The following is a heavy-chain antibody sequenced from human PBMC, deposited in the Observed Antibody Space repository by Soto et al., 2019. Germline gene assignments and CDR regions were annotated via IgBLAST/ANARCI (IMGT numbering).Heavy chain of an antibody. CDR3: ARAYDFWSGQDAFDI. J-gene: IGHJ3*02. CDR2: IIPILGIA. CDR1: GGTFSSYT. D-gene: IGHD3-3*01. Sequence: SVKVSCKASGGTFSSYTISWVRQAPGQGLEWMGRIIPILGIANYAQKFQGRVTITADKSTSTAYMELSSLRSEDTAVYYCARAYDFWSGQDAFDIWGQGTMVTVSS. V-gene: IGHV1-69*02.